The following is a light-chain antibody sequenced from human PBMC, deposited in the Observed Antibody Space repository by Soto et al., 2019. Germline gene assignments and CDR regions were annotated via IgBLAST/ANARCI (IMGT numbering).Light chain of an antibody. CDR1: QSVNSN. J-gene: IGKJ5*01. CDR2: GAS. V-gene: IGKV3-15*01. CDR3: QQYGSSPT. Sequence: ETVMTQSPATLSVSPGERATLSCRASQSVNSNLAWYQQKLGQAPRVLIFGASTRATGIPARFSGSGSGTDFTLTISRLEPEDFAVYYCQQYGSSPTFGEGTRLEIK.